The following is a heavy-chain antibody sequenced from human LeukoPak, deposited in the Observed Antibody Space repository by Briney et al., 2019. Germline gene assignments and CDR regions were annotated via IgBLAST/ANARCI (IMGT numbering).Heavy chain of an antibody. D-gene: IGHD6-19*01. CDR3: ASQRRYGSGWYGPLDY. CDR1: GYTFTSYG. J-gene: IGHJ4*02. CDR2: ISAYNGNT. Sequence: ASVKVSCKASGYTFTSYGISWVRQAPGQGLEWMGWISAYNGNTNYAQKLQGRVTMTTDTSTSTAYMELRSLRSDDTAVYYGASQRRYGSGWYGPLDYWGQGTLVTVSS. V-gene: IGHV1-18*01.